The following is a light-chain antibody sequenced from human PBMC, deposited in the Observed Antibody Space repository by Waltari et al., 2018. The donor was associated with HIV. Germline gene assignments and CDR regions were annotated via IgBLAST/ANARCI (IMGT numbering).Light chain of an antibody. CDR2: DND. Sequence: QSVLTQPPSVSADPGQKVTISCSGSSSNIGNDYVSWYQHLPGAAPKLLIYDNDKRPSGIPDRFSGSKSGTSATLGITGLQTGDEADYYCGTWDTSLSGGVFGGGTKLTVL. CDR1: SSNIGNDY. CDR3: GTWDTSLSGGV. V-gene: IGLV1-51*01. J-gene: IGLJ3*02.